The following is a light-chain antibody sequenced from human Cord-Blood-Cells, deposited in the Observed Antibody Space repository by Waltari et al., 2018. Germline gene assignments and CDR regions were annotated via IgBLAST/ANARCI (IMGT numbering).Light chain of an antibody. CDR3: QQYNNWPPWT. J-gene: IGKJ1*01. Sequence: EIVMTQSPATLSVSPGERATLSCRASQSVSSNLAWYQQKPGQTPRLLSYGASTRATGIPARFSGSGSGTEFTLTISSLRSEDCAVYYCQQYNNWPPWTCGQGTKVEIK. V-gene: IGKV3-15*01. CDR1: QSVSSN. CDR2: GAS.